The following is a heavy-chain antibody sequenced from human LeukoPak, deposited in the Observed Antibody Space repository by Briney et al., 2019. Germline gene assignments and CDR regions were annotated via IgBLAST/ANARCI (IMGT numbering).Heavy chain of an antibody. D-gene: IGHD3-3*01. Sequence: SETLSLTCAVYGGSFSGYYWSWIRQPPGKGLEWIGEINHSGSTNYNPSLKSRVTISVDTSKNQFSLKLSSVTAADTAVYYCARMRPPSNYDFWSGYAHYFDYWGQGTLVTVSS. V-gene: IGHV4-34*01. CDR1: GGSFSGYY. CDR2: INHSGST. CDR3: ARMRPPSNYDFWSGYAHYFDY. J-gene: IGHJ4*02.